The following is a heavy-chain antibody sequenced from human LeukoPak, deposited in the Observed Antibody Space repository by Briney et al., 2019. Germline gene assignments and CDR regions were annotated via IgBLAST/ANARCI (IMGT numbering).Heavy chain of an antibody. CDR3: ARDLVVRGRWSWFDP. CDR1: GFTFSSYE. V-gene: IGHV3-48*03. D-gene: IGHD3-10*01. CDR2: ISSSGSTI. Sequence: PGGSLRLSCAASGFTFSSYEMNWVRQAPGKGLEWVSYISSSGSTIYYADSVKGRFTISRDNSKNTLYLQINSLRAEDTAVYYCARDLVVRGRWSWFDPRGQGTLVTVSS. J-gene: IGHJ5*02.